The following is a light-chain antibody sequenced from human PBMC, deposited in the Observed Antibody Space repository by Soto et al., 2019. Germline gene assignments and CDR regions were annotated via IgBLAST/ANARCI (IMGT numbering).Light chain of an antibody. CDR1: QGIRND. CDR2: WAS. J-gene: IGKJ4*01. V-gene: IGKV1-27*01. CDR3: QQFYSTPLT. Sequence: DIRMTQSPSSLSASVGDRVTITCRASQGIRNDLGWYQQKPGQPPKLLIYWASIRESGVPDRFSGSGSGTDFTLSISSLQTEDVAVYYCQQFYSTPLTFGGGTKVDIK.